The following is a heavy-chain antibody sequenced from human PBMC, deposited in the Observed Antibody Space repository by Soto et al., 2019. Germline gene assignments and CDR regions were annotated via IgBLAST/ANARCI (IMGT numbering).Heavy chain of an antibody. J-gene: IGHJ4*02. CDR3: AGHSHKDY. CDR2: VYSGGST. V-gene: IGHV3-66*04. Sequence: EVQLVESGRGLVQPGGSLRLSCAASGFTVSSNYVSWVRQAPGKGLEWVSVVYSGGSTYYADSVKGRFTSSRDNSKNTLYLQMNSLRAEDTAVYYCAGHSHKDYWGQGTLVTVSS. CDR1: GFTVSSNY.